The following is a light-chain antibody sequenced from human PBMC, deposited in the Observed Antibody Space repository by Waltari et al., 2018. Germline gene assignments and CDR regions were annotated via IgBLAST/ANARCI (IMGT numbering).Light chain of an antibody. V-gene: IGLV2-8*01. Sequence: QSALTQPPSTSGSPGQSVTISCTGTSSDVSGYDDVAWYQQHPGNAPKLMIFEVNTWPSGVLDRFSGSKSGNTASLTISGLQPEDEAYYYCSSYAGSNNFVVFGGGTKLTVL. CDR3: SSYAGSNNFVV. CDR2: EVN. CDR1: SSDVSGYDD. J-gene: IGLJ2*01.